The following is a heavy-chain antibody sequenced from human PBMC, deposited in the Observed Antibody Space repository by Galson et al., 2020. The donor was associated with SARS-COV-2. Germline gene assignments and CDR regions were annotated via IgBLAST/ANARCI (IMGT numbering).Heavy chain of an antibody. Sequence: TGGSLRLSCAASGFTFSSYAMTWVRQAPGKGLQWVSAISGSSGSTYYADSVKGRFTISRDNSKNTLYLQMHSLRAEDTAIYYCARYSRPGAVDIWGQGTMVTVSS. CDR3: ARYSRPGAVDI. V-gene: IGHV3-23*01. D-gene: IGHD6-13*01. CDR1: GFTFSSYA. J-gene: IGHJ3*02. CDR2: ISGSSGST.